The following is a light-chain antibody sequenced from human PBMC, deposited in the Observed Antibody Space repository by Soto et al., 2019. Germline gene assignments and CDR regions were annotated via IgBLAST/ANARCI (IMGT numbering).Light chain of an antibody. CDR3: QQYNNWPRT. J-gene: IGKJ1*01. CDR1: QSVSSN. V-gene: IGKV3-15*01. CDR2: GAS. Sequence: EIVMTQSPATLSVSPGERATLSCIASQSVSSNLAWYQQKPGQAPRLLTYGASTRATGIPARFSGSVSGTEFTLTISSLQSEDFAVYYCQQYNNWPRTFGQGTKVDIK.